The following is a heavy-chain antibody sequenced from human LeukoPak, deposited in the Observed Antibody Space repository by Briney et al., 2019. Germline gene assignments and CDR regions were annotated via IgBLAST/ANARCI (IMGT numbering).Heavy chain of an antibody. CDR1: GYNFISYG. V-gene: IGHV1-18*01. CDR2: ISPYNGNT. CDR3: ARDLDQYSGRFGGFGHDF. D-gene: IGHD1-26*01. J-gene: IGHJ4*02. Sequence: ASVKVSCKTSGYNFISYGISWVRQAPGQGLEWMGWISPYNGNTNYAQKLQGRVTMTTDTPTSRAHMELRSLRSDDTAVYYCARDLDQYSGRFGGFGHDFWGQGTLVTVSS.